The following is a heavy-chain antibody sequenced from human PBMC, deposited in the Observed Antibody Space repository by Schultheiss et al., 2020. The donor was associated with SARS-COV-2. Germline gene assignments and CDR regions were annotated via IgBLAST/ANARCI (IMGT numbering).Heavy chain of an antibody. Sequence: GSLRLSCAASGFTFSSYWMHWVRQAPGRGLEWVSRINSDGSSTSYADSVKGRFTISRDNAKNTLYLQMNSLRAEDTAVYYCARANYDFWSGPPVYWGQGTLVTVSS. J-gene: IGHJ4*02. CDR2: INSDGSST. V-gene: IGHV3-74*01. D-gene: IGHD3-3*01. CDR3: ARANYDFWSGPPVY. CDR1: GFTFSSYW.